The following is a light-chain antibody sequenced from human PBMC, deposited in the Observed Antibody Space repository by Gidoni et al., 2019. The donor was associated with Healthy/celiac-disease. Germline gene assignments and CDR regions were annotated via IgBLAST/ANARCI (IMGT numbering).Light chain of an antibody. CDR3: QVWDSTSGVV. CDR1: NIGSKS. J-gene: IGLJ2*01. CDR2: DDS. Sequence: SYVLTTPPSAPVAPGQTARITRGGNNIGSKSVHWYQQNPGQAPVLVVYDDSYRPSWIPERFSGSNSGNTATLTISRVEAGDEADYYCQVWDSTSGVVFGGGTKLTVL. V-gene: IGLV3-21*02.